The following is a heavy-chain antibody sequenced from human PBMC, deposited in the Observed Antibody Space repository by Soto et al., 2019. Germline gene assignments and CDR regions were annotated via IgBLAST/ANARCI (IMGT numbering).Heavy chain of an antibody. V-gene: IGHV4-59*01. CDR2: IYYSGST. CDR3: AREVYCSSTSCYPRWFDP. CDR1: GGSISSYY. D-gene: IGHD2-2*01. Sequence: SETLSLTCTVSGGSISSYYWSWLRQPPGKGLEWIGYIYYSGSTNYNPSLKSRVTISVDTSKNQFSLKLSSVTAADTAVYYCAREVYCSSTSCYPRWFDPWGQGTLVTVSS. J-gene: IGHJ5*02.